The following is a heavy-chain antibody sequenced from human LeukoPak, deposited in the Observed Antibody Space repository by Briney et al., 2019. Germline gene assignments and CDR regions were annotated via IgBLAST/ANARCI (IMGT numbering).Heavy chain of an antibody. CDR1: GGSFSNYNYY. J-gene: IGHJ4*02. D-gene: IGHD3-3*01. V-gene: IGHV4-39*01. CDR2: IHYVGST. CDR3: ARQNNFDFWSGFFDY. Sequence: PSETLSLTCTVSGGSFSNYNYYWRWSRQSPAKVLEWIGSIHYVGSTYYHPSLKSRVTISGDTSKNQFSLNLSSVTAADTAVYYCARQNNFDFWSGFFDYWGLGALVTVSS.